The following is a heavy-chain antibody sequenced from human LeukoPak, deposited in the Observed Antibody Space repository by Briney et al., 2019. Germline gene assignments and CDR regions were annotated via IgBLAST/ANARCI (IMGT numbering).Heavy chain of an antibody. J-gene: IGHJ1*01. CDR2: IIPIFGTA. CDR1: GGTFSSYA. CDR3: AREPRSGYCSSTSCPLEYFQH. Sequence: GASVKVSCKASGGTFSSYAISWVRQAPGQGLEWMGGIIPIFGTANYAQKFQGRVTITADESTSTAYMELSSLRSEETAVYYCAREPRSGYCSSTSCPLEYFQHWGQGTLVTVSS. V-gene: IGHV1-69*13. D-gene: IGHD2-2*01.